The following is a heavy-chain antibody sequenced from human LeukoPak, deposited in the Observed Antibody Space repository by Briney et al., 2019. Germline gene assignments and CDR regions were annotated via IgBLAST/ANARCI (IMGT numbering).Heavy chain of an antibody. CDR3: ARDQRIQLWSDYYYYYMDV. J-gene: IGHJ6*03. D-gene: IGHD5-18*01. V-gene: IGHV1-8*01. CDR1: GYTFTSYD. Sequence: ASVKVSCKASGYTFTSYDINWVRQATGQGLEWMGWMNPNSGNTGYAQKFQGRVTMTRNTSISTAYMELSSLRSEDTAVYYCARDQRIQLWSDYYYYYMDVWGKGTTVTVSS. CDR2: MNPNSGNT.